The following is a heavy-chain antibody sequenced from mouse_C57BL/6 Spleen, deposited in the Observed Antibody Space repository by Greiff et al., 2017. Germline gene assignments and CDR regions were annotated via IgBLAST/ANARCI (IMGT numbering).Heavy chain of an antibody. CDR2: ISYDGSN. Sequence: EVKLVESGPGLVKPSQSLSLTCSVTGYSITSGYYWNWIRQFPGNKLEWMGYISYDGSNNYNPSLKNRISITRDTSKNQFFLKLNSVTTEDTATYYCARGGGYWFAYWGQGTLVTVSA. CDR3: ARGGGYWFAY. J-gene: IGHJ3*01. CDR1: GYSITSGYY. V-gene: IGHV3-6*01. D-gene: IGHD1-1*02.